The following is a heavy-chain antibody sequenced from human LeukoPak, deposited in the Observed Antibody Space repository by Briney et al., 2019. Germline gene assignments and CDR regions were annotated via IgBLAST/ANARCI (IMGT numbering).Heavy chain of an antibody. CDR3: ARDYLMGGTTGKAFDI. CDR2: TSYDGNIK. CDR1: GFTFSSYA. Sequence: GGSLRLSCAAPGFTFSSYAMHWVRQAPGKGLEWVAVTSYDGNIKYYTDSVKGRFTISRDNSKNTLYLQMNSLRAEDTAVYYCARDYLMGGTTGKAFDIWGQGTMVTISS. V-gene: IGHV3-30*04. J-gene: IGHJ3*02. D-gene: IGHD1-26*01.